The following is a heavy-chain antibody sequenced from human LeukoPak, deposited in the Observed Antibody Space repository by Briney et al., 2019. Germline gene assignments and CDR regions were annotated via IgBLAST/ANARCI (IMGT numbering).Heavy chain of an antibody. CDR1: RFTLSSYV. CDR3: ARGGATGVVFDY. V-gene: IGHV3-33*01. CDR2: IWYDRSNK. J-gene: IGHJ4*02. D-gene: IGHD5-12*01. Sequence: GRSLRLSRAASRFTLSSYVMHSVRPAPGKGVEWVAVIWYDRSNKYYASSVKGRFTISRDNSKNTLYLQMNILRAEDTAVYYCARGGATGVVFDYWGRGTLVTVSS.